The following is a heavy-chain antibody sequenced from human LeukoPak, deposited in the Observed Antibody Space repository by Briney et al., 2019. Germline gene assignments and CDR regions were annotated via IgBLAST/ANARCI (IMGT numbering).Heavy chain of an antibody. Sequence: GGSLRLSCAASGFTFSSYWMHWVRQAPGKGLVWVSRINSDGSSTDYADSVKGRFTISRDNAKNSLYLQMNSLRAEDTAVYYCARDGPAAGTDFDYWGQGTLVTVSS. D-gene: IGHD6-13*01. CDR2: INSDGSST. CDR1: GFTFSSYW. V-gene: IGHV3-74*01. CDR3: ARDGPAAGTDFDY. J-gene: IGHJ4*02.